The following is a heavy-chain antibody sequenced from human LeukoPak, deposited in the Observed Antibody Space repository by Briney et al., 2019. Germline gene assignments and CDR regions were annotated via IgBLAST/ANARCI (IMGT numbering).Heavy chain of an antibody. Sequence: GGSLRLSCAVSGFTVSGNYMSWLPQAPGKGLKWVSLIYSGGTTYSADSVKGRFTISRDNSKNTLYLQMSSMRAEDTAVYYCARRAGGYSHPYDYWGQGILVTVSS. J-gene: IGHJ4*02. CDR2: IYSGGTT. D-gene: IGHD4-23*01. CDR1: GFTVSGNY. CDR3: ARRAGGYSHPYDY. V-gene: IGHV3-53*01.